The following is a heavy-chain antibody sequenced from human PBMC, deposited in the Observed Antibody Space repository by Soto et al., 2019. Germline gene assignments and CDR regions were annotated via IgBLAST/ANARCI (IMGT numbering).Heavy chain of an antibody. J-gene: IGHJ6*02. CDR3: ARGDATKIVVTTYDGMDV. CDR1: GGSLSNYG. Sequence: QVQLVQSGAEVKKPGSSVKVSCKASGGSLSNYGISWVRQAPGQGLEWMGAIITVFGTPNYAQKFQDRVTITAYESTTTVYMEVRSLTSEDTAVYYCARGDATKIVVTTYDGMDVWGQGTTVTVSS. V-gene: IGHV1-69*12. CDR2: IITVFGTP. D-gene: IGHD3-22*01.